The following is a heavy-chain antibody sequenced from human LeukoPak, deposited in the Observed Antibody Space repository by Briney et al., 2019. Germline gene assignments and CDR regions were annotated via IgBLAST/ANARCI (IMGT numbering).Heavy chain of an antibody. V-gene: IGHV3-33*06. D-gene: IGHD6-13*01. CDR2: IWYDGSNK. Sequence: GGSLRLSCAASGFTFSSYGMHWVRQAPGKGLEWVAVIWYDGSNKYYADSVKGRFTISRDNSKNTLYLQMNSLRAEDTAVYYCAKYSSSWYYYFDYWGQGTLVTVSS. CDR3: AKYSSSWYYYFDY. CDR1: GFTFSSYG. J-gene: IGHJ4*02.